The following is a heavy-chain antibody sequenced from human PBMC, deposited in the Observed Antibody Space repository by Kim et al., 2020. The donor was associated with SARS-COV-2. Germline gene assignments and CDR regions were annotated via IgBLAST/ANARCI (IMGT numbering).Heavy chain of an antibody. CDR1: GFTFSSYG. J-gene: IGHJ5*02. CDR3: ARDRGYDVWSGPGWVDP. Sequence: GSLRLSCAASGFTFSSYGMHWVRQAPGKGLEWVAVIWCDGSNKYYADSVKGRFTISRDNSKNTLYLQMNSLRAEDTAVYYCARDRGYDVWSGPGWVDPW. D-gene: IGHD3-3*01. V-gene: IGHV3-33*01. CDR2: IWCDGSNK.